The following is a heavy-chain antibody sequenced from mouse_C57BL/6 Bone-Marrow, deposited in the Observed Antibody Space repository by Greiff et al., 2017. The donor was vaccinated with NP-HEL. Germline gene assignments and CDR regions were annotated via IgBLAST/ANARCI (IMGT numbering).Heavy chain of an antibody. J-gene: IGHJ3*01. CDR3: ARNAHYYGSRGAWFAY. CDR1: GYTFTSYW. V-gene: IGHV1-64*01. Sequence: QVQLQQSGAELVKPGASVKLSCKASGYTFTSYWMHWVKQRPGQGLEWIGMIHPNSGSTNYNEKFKSKATLTVDKSSSTAYMQLSSLTSEDSAVYYCARNAHYYGSRGAWFAYWGQGTLVTVSA. D-gene: IGHD1-1*01. CDR2: IHPNSGST.